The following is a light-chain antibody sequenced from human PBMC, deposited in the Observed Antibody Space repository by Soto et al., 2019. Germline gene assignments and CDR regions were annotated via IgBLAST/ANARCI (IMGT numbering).Light chain of an antibody. CDR1: QSITKW. CDR2: HAS. V-gene: IGKV1-5*01. CDR3: QQYSTSPYT. Sequence: DIQMTPSPSTLSASVGDRVTITCRASQSITKWLAWYRQKPGKAPNLLIYHASNLESGVPSRFSGSEPGTEFTLTISSLRPDHCATYYCQQYSTSPYTFGQGTKLES. J-gene: IGKJ2*01.